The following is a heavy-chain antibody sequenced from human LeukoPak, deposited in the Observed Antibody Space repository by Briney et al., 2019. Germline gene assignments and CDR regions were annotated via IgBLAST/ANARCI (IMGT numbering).Heavy chain of an antibody. CDR3: AKINNYDDY. D-gene: IGHD3-22*01. CDR1: GFTFSSFG. J-gene: IGHJ4*02. V-gene: IGHV3-30*18. CDR2: ISPDGNSD. Sequence: GGSLRLSCAASGFTFSSFGIHWVRQAPGMGLEWVAAISPDGNSDYYTGSVKGRFTVSRDNSKNMIYLQMNSLRGEDSAVYYCAKINNYDDYWGQGTLVTASS.